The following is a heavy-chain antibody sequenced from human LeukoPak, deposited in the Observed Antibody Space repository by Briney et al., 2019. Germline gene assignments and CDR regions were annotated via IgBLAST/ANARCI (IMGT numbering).Heavy chain of an antibody. J-gene: IGHJ3*02. CDR1: ENTFTNYY. V-gene: IGHV1-46*01. CDR2: INPNGDRT. Sequence: ASVKVSCKASENTFTNYYMHWVRQAPGQGLEWLGIINPNGDRTNYAQKFQGRVTITADESTSTAYMELSSLRSEDTAVYYCARGGTRSAGTVVPAAAFDIWGQGTMVTVSS. CDR3: ARGGTRSAGTVVPAAAFDI. D-gene: IGHD4-23*01.